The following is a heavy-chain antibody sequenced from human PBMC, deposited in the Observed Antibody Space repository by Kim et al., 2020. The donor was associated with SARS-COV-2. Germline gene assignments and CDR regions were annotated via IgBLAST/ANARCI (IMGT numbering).Heavy chain of an antibody. J-gene: IGHJ4*02. V-gene: IGHV4-61*01. CDR1: GGSVNSYSYY. Sequence: SETLSLTCTVSGGSVNSYSYYWNWIRQPPGKGLEWIGYIFYSGSTNYNPSLKSRITMSIDTSRHQFSLNLTSVTAADAAVYYCTRCIAAAGPGCDLWGQGALVTVSS. D-gene: IGHD6-13*01. CDR3: TRCIAAAGPGCDL. CDR2: IFYSGST.